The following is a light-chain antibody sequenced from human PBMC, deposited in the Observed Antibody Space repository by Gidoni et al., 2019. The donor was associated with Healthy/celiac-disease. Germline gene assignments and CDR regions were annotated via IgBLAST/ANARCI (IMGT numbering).Light chain of an antibody. CDR1: KSISSY. CDR2: SAS. Sequence: DIQMTKSPSSLSSSVGDRVTITCRASKSISSYLNCYKPKQGKDPNLLIYSASSLQSGVPSRFSGSGSGTDFTLTISSLQPEVFATYYCQQSYITPDSFGQGTKLEIK. CDR3: QQSYITPDS. J-gene: IGKJ2*03. V-gene: IGKV1-39*01.